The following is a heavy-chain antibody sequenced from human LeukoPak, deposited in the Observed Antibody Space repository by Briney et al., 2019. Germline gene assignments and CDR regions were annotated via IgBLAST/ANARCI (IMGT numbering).Heavy chain of an antibody. D-gene: IGHD5-18*01. CDR1: GGSISSGGYS. CDR3: AREMVTFDY. V-gene: IGHV4-30-2*02. CDR2: IYHSGST. Sequence: SQTLSLTCAVSGGSISSGGYSWSWIRQPPGKGLEWIGYIYHSGSTYYNPSLKSRVTISVDTSKNQFSLKLSSVTAADTAVYYCAREMVTFDYWGQGTLVTVSS. J-gene: IGHJ4*02.